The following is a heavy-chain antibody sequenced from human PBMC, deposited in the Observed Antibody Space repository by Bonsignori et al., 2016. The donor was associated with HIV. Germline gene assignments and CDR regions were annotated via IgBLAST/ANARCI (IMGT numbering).Heavy chain of an antibody. V-gene: IGHV4-61*07. Sequence: WIRQPPGKGLEWIGYIYYSGSTNYNPSLKSRVTISVDTSKNQFSLKLSSVTAADTAVYYCARLGVYGAAAGTSHYFDYWGQGTLVTVSS. CDR3: ARLGVYGAAAGTSHYFDY. J-gene: IGHJ4*02. CDR2: IYYSGST. D-gene: IGHD6-13*01.